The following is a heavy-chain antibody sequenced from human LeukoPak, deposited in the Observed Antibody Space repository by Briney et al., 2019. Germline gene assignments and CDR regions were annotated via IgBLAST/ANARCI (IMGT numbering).Heavy chain of an antibody. V-gene: IGHV3-9*01. CDR3: AKGISPRYSSSCEY. CDR2: ISWNSGSI. J-gene: IGHJ4*02. Sequence: GRSLRLSCAASGFTFDDYAMHWVRQAPGKGLEWVSGISWNSGSIGYADSVKGRFTISRDNAKNSLYLQMNSLRAEDTALYYCAKGISPRYSSSCEYWGQGTLVTVSS. CDR1: GFTFDDYA. D-gene: IGHD6-13*01.